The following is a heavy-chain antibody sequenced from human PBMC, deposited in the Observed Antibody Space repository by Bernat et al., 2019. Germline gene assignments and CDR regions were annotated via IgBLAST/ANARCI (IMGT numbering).Heavy chain of an antibody. J-gene: IGHJ4*02. CDR2: ISASGSTI. CDR3: ARAGGRAYSDGDGVY. D-gene: IGHD5-18*01. Sequence: EVQLVQSGGGLAQPGGSLRLSCAASGFTFSSYSMNWVRQAPGKGLEWVSYISASGSTIYYADSVKGRFTISRDSAKNSLYLQMNSLRDEDTAVYDGARAGGRAYSDGDGVYWGQGSLVTVSS. V-gene: IGHV3-48*02. CDR1: GFTFSSYS.